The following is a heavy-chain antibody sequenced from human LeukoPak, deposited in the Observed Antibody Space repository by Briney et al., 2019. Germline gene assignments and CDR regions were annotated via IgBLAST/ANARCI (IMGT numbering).Heavy chain of an antibody. CDR3: AKEEFWRFDF. V-gene: IGHV3-7*03. Sequence: GGSLRLSCAASEFDFSHHYMTWVRQAPGKGPEWVAKISPDGGVSQYVDSVKGRFTISRDNSKNSLSLHMSSLRVEDTALYFCAKEEFWRFDFWGQGTLVTVS. J-gene: IGHJ4*02. CDR1: EFDFSHHY. CDR2: ISPDGGVS. D-gene: IGHD1-1*01.